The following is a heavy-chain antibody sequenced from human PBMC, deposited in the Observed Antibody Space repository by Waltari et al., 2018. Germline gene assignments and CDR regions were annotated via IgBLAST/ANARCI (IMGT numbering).Heavy chain of an antibody. CDR3: ARVLTSTSCHLHSSSWCPHFDY. J-gene: IGHJ4*02. CDR2: SSGNGNST. D-gene: IGHD6-13*01. Sequence: GFTFSSYAMNWVRQAPGKGLEWVSSSSGNGNSTNYTDSVKGRFTISRDNSKNTLYLQMNSLRAEDTAVYYCARVLTSTSCHLHSSSWCPHFDYWGQGTLVTVSS. V-gene: IGHV3-23*01. CDR1: GFTFSSYA.